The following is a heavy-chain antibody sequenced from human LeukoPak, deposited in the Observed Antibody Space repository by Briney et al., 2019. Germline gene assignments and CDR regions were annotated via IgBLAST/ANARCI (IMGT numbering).Heavy chain of an antibody. V-gene: IGHV4-38-2*01. CDR1: GYSISSGYY. CDR2: IYHSGST. CDR3: ARLGREGYYFDY. J-gene: IGHJ4*02. D-gene: IGHD1-26*01. Sequence: SETLSLTCAVSGYSISSGYYWGWIRQPPGKGLDWIGSIYHSGSTYYNPSLKSRVTISVDTSKNQFSLKLSSVTAADTAVYYCARLGREGYYFDYWGQGTLVTVSS.